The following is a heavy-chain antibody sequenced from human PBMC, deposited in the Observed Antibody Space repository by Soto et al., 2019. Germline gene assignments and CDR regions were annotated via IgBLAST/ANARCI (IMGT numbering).Heavy chain of an antibody. CDR3: ASLKIYCRGETCYSGYHDY. Sequence: DEQLVESGGDLVQPGGSLRLSCAASGFVFRTNAMSWVRQRPGQGLEWVSAIRGSGDNTYYADSVKGRLSISRDNSKTTLFLQMNDLRAEDTDMYYCASLKIYCRGETCYSGYHDYWGQGTLVTFSS. D-gene: IGHD2-15*01. V-gene: IGHV3-23*04. CDR1: GFVFRTNA. J-gene: IGHJ4*02. CDR2: IRGSGDNT.